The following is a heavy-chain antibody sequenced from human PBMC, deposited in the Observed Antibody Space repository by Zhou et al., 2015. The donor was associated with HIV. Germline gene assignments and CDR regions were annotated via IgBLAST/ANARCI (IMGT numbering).Heavy chain of an antibody. CDR3: AKSMVRGVIMSGLRF. D-gene: IGHD3-10*01. CDR1: GFTFSSYG. V-gene: IGHV3-30*02. Sequence: QVQLVESGGGVVQPGRSLRLSCAASGFTFSSYGMHWVRQAPGRGLEWVAFIRHDGSNNYYADSMKGRFTISRDNSNNTLYLQMSSLRADDTAVYYCAKSMVRGVIMSGLRFWGQGTLVTVSS. J-gene: IGHJ4*02. CDR2: IRHDGSNN.